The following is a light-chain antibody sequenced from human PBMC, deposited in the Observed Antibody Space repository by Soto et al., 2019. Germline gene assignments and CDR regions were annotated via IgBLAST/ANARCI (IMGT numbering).Light chain of an antibody. CDR3: QQYGSSPT. Sequence: EFVLMQSQGTLSLSPGERATLSSRASQTVRNNYLAWYQQKPGQAPRLLIYDASSRASGIPDRFSGGGSGTDFTPTISRLEPEDFAVYYCQQYGSSPTFGQGTRLEIK. V-gene: IGKV3-20*01. CDR2: DAS. J-gene: IGKJ5*01. CDR1: QTVRNNY.